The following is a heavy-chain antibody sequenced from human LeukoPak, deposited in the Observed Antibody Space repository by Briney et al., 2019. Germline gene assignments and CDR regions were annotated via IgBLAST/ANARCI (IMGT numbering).Heavy chain of an antibody. Sequence: PGGSLRLSCAASGFTFSSYAMYWVRQAPGKGLEWVAVISYDGSNKYYADSVKGRFTISRDNSKNTLYLQMNSLRAEDTAVYYCAGVIAVAGGFDYWGQGTLVTVSS. CDR2: ISYDGSNK. J-gene: IGHJ4*02. D-gene: IGHD6-19*01. V-gene: IGHV3-30-3*01. CDR3: AGVIAVAGGFDY. CDR1: GFTFSSYA.